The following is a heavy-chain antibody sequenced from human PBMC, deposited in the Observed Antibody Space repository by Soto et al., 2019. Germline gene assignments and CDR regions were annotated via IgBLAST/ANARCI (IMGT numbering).Heavy chain of an antibody. CDR1: GGSFSGYY. V-gene: IGHV4-34*01. D-gene: IGHD2-15*01. CDR2: INHSGST. CDR3: ARAAPRYCSGGSCYSGRDS. Sequence: QVQLQQWGAGLLKPSETLSLTCAVYGGSFSGYYWSWIRQPPGKGLEWIGEINHSGSTNYNPSLKSRVTISVYTSKNQFSLKLSSVTAADTAVYYCARAAPRYCSGGSCYSGRDSWGQGTLVTVSS. J-gene: IGHJ4*02.